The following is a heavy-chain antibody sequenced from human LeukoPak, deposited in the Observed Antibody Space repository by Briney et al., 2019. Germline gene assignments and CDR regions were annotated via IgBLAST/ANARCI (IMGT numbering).Heavy chain of an antibody. J-gene: IGHJ3*02. CDR3: ARAGTYYDFWSATSRAFDI. V-gene: IGHV3-9*01. CDR1: GFTFDDYA. Sequence: PGGSLRLSCAASGFTFDDYAMHWVRQAPGKGLEWVSGISWNSGSIGYADSVKGRFTISRDNAKNTLYLQMNSLRAEDTAVYYCARAGTYYDFWSATSRAFDIWGQGTMVTVSS. D-gene: IGHD3-3*01. CDR2: ISWNSGSI.